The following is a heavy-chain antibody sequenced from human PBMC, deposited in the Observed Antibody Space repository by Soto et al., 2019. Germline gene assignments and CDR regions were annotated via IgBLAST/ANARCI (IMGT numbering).Heavy chain of an antibody. CDR1: GGSISSSSYY. J-gene: IGHJ5*02. V-gene: IGHV4-39*01. CDR3: ARHTYSSSAGAP. CDR2: IYYSGST. Sequence: QLQLQESGPGLVKPSETLSLTCTVSGGSISSSSYYWGWIRQPPGKGLEWIGSIYYSGSTYYNPSLKSRVTIAVDTSKNQFSLKLSSVTAADTAVYCCARHTYSSSAGAPWGQGTLVTVSS. D-gene: IGHD6-6*01.